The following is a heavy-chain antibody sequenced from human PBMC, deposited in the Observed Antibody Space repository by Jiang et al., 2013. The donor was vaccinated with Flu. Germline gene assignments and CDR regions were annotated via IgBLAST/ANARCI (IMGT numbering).Heavy chain of an antibody. CDR2: IYYSGST. Sequence: TVSGGSISSSYWTWIRQPPGQGLEWIGYIYYSGSTIYNPSLRSRVTISLDTPKNQLSLKLSSVTAADTAIYYCARDLTGSAALDYWGQGALVTVSS. CDR3: ARDLTGSAALDY. J-gene: IGHJ4*02. V-gene: IGHV4-59*13. D-gene: IGHD3-9*01. CDR1: GGSISSSY.